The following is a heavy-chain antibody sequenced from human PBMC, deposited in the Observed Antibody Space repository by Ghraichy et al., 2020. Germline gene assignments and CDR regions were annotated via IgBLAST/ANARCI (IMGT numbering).Heavy chain of an antibody. CDR1: GFTFSDNG. V-gene: IGHV3-33*08. D-gene: IGHD2-15*01. Sequence: GGSLRLSCVASGFTFSDNGMHWVRHVPGKGLEWVAVIWYDGNNKDYADSVKGRFTISRDNPKNTLFLQMNSLRAEDTAVYYCARDKGAAATTGMDVWGQGTTVTVSS. CDR3: ARDKGAAATTGMDV. J-gene: IGHJ6*02. CDR2: IWYDGNNK.